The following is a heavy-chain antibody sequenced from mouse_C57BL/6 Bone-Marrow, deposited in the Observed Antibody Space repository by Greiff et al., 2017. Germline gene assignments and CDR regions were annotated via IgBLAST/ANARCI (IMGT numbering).Heavy chain of an antibody. D-gene: IGHD2-4*01. Sequence: EVKLEESGGGLVQPGGSLKLSCAASGFTFSDAWMDWVRQSPEKGLEWVAEIRNKANNHATYYAESVKVRVTISREDPKSMVYLQMNSLRAEDTCIYYCTRRIYYDYDAWFAYWGQGTLVTVSA. CDR3: TRRIYYDYDAWFAY. V-gene: IGHV6-6*01. CDR2: IRNKANNHAT. J-gene: IGHJ3*01. CDR1: GFTFSDAW.